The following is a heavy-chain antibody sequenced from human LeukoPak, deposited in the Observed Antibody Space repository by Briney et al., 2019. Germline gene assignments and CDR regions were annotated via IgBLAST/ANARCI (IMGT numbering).Heavy chain of an antibody. D-gene: IGHD1-26*01. CDR1: GFTFSNAW. CDR3: TTGIWVGATGYHYMDV. Sequence: GGSLRLSCAASGFTFSNAWMSWVRQAPGKGLEWVGRIKSKTDSGTTDYAAPVKGRFTISRDDSKNTLYLQMNSLKTEDTAVYYCTTGIWVGATGYHYMDVWGKGTTVTVSS. J-gene: IGHJ6*03. V-gene: IGHV3-15*01. CDR2: IKSKTDSGTT.